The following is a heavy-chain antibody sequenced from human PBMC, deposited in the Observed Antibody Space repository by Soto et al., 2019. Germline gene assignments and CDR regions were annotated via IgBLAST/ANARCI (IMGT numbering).Heavy chain of an antibody. Sequence: QLQLQESGPGLVKPSETLSLTCTVSGGSISSSSYYWGWIRQPPGKGLEWIGSIYYSGSTYYNPSLKSRVTISVDTSKNQFSLKLSSVTAADTAVYYCARGLESDSSGYYLFAGAFDIWGQGTMVTVSS. J-gene: IGHJ3*02. CDR3: ARGLESDSSGYYLFAGAFDI. CDR2: IYYSGST. D-gene: IGHD3-22*01. V-gene: IGHV4-39*01. CDR1: GGSISSSSYY.